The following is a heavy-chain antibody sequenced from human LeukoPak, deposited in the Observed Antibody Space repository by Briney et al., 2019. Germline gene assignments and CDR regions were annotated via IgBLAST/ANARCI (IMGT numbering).Heavy chain of an antibody. V-gene: IGHV3-7*05. J-gene: IGHJ6*02. Sequence: GGSRGLSGAASGSPFGNLWMSWVGQPQGKGLEWVANIKEDGSEKNYVDSVKGRFTISRDNAKNSLYLQMNSLRAEDTAAYYCARGRSMDVWGQGTTVTVSS. CDR2: IKEDGSEK. CDR1: GSPFGNLW. CDR3: ARGRSMDV.